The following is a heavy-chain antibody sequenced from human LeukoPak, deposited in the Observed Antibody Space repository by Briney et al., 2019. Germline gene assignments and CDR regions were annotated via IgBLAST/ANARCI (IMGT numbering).Heavy chain of an antibody. CDR3: ARGPPPGTLYDSSREYFQH. CDR2: INHSGST. V-gene: IGHV4-39*07. Sequence: SETLSLTCTVSGGSISSSSYYWSWIRQPPGKGLEWIGEINHSGSTNYNPSLKSRVTISVDTSKNQFSLKLSSVTAADTAVYYCARGPPPGTLYDSSREYFQHWGQGTLVTASS. D-gene: IGHD3-22*01. CDR1: GGSISSSSYY. J-gene: IGHJ1*01.